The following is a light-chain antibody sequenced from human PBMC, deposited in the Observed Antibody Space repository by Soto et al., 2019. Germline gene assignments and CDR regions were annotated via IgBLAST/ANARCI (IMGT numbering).Light chain of an antibody. CDR3: SSYVTGNSLI. V-gene: IGLV2-8*01. CDR1: SRDVGGHDY. CDR2: EVS. Sequence: QSALTQPPSASESPGQSVTISCTGTSRDVGGHDYVSWYQQHPGKAPTLMIYEVSKRPSGVPDRFSGSKSGNTASLTVSGLQAEDEADYYCSSYVTGNSLIFGGGTKLTVL. J-gene: IGLJ2*01.